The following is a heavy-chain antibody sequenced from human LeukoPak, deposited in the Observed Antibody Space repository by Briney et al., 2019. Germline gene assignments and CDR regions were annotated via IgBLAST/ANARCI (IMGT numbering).Heavy chain of an antibody. D-gene: IGHD6-13*01. CDR1: GFTFSSYT. Sequence: GGSLRLSCAASGFTFSSYTMNWVRQAPGKGLEWVSSISSRSNFIYYADSLKGRFTISRDNAKNSLYLQMNSLRAEDTAVYYCARSYRSRGFFTFDYWGQEPWSPSPQ. CDR2: ISSRSNFI. CDR3: ARSYRSRGFFTFDY. J-gene: IGHJ4*01. V-gene: IGHV3-21*04.